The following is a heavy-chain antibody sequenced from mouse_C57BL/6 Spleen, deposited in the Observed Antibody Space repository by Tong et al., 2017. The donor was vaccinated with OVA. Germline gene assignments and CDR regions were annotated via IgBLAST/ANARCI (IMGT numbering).Heavy chain of an antibody. J-gene: IGHJ4*01. CDR2: IDPETGGT. Sequence: VQLQESGAELVRPGASVTPSCKASGYTFTDYEMHWVKQTPVHGLEWIGAIDPETGGTAYNQKFKGKAILTADKSSSTAYMELRSLTSEDSAVYYCTVRSYAMDYWGQGTSVTVSS. CDR3: TVRSYAMDY. CDR1: GYTFTDYE. V-gene: IGHV1-15*01. D-gene: IGHD2-14*01.